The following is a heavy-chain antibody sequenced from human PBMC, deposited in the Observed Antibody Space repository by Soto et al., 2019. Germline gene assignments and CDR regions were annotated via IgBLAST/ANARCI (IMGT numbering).Heavy chain of an antibody. CDR3: ASSIVATENFDY. J-gene: IGHJ4*02. Sequence: SETLSLTCTVSGGSISSSSYYWGWIRQPPGKGLEWIGSIYYSGSTYYNPSLKSRVTISVDTSKNQFSLKLSSVTAADTAVYYCASSIVATENFDYWGQGTLVTVSS. CDR1: GGSISSSSYY. D-gene: IGHD5-12*01. CDR2: IYYSGST. V-gene: IGHV4-39*01.